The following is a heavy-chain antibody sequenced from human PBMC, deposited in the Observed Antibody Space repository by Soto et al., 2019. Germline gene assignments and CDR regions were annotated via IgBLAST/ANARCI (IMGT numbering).Heavy chain of an antibody. CDR3: ARDYYDSSGYAYDAFDI. J-gene: IGHJ3*02. D-gene: IGHD3-22*01. Sequence: SVKVSCKAPGGTFSSYAISWVRQAPGQGLEWMGGIIPIFGTANYAQKFQGRVTITADESTSTAYMELSSLRSEDTAVYYCARDYYDSSGYAYDAFDIWGQGTMVTVSS. V-gene: IGHV1-69*13. CDR1: GGTFSSYA. CDR2: IIPIFGTA.